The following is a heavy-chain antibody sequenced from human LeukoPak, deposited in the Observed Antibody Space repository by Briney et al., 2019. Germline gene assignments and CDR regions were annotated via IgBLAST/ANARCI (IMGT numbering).Heavy chain of an antibody. CDR1: GFTFSSYA. CDR3: APLTGGYYFDH. D-gene: IGHD1-20*01. CDR2: ISGSGGST. V-gene: IGHV3-23*01. Sequence: GGSLRLSCAASGFTFSSYAMSWVRQAPGKGLEWVSAISGSGGSTYYADPVKGRFTISRDNSKNTLYLQMNSLRAEDTAVYYCAPLTGGYYFDHWGQGTLVTVSS. J-gene: IGHJ4*02.